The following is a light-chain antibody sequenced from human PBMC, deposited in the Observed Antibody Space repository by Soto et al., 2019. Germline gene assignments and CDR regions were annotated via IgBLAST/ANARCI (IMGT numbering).Light chain of an antibody. CDR1: SSDVGRYKY. J-gene: IGLJ3*02. Sequence: QSALAQPPSASGSPGPSVTISCTGTSSDVGRYKYVSWYQQYPGKVPKLMIYEVNKLTSGVPDRFSGSKSGNTASLTVSGLQAEDEADYYCASYAGTTWVFGGGTKLTV. V-gene: IGLV2-8*01. CDR2: EVN. CDR3: ASYAGTTWV.